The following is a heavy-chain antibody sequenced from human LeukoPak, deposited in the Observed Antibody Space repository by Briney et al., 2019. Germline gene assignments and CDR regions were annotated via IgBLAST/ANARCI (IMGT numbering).Heavy chain of an antibody. D-gene: IGHD6-13*01. J-gene: IGHJ4*02. CDR3: ARDVSSNWYSFNF. CDR1: GLTFYDYG. CDR2: INWDGGNT. V-gene: IGHV3-20*04. Sequence: GGSLRLSCKDFGLTFYDYGMSWVRQVPGKGLEWVCGINWDGGNTHCADSVKGRFDISRDNAKNSLFLQMSSLRAEDTALYYCARDVSSNWYSFNFWGQGTQVTVTS.